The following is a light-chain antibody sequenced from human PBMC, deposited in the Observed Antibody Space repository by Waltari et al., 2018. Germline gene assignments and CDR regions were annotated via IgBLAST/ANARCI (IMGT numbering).Light chain of an antibody. CDR2: GAS. Sequence: DIQMTQSPSSVSAFVGDRVTITCRASQSISNWLAWYQQKPGKAPKLLIYGASDLHSGVPSRFSGSGAGTDFTLTISSLQAEDVAVYYCHQYHSTPYTFGQGTNLEIK. CDR3: HQYHSTPYT. J-gene: IGKJ2*01. V-gene: IGKV1-12*01. CDR1: QSISNW.